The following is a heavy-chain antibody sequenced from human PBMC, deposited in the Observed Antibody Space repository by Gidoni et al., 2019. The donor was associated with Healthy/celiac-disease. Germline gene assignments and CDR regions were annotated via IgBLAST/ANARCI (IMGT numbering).Heavy chain of an antibody. CDR3: ARDLPPANWFDP. Sequence: EVQLVESGGGLVQPGGSLRLSCAASGFPFSSYEMNWVRQAPGKGLEWVSYISSSGSTRYYADSVKGRFTISRDNAKNSLYLQMNSLIAEDTAVYYCARDLPPANWFDPWGQGTLVTVSS. J-gene: IGHJ5*02. CDR2: ISSSGSTR. CDR1: GFPFSSYE. V-gene: IGHV3-48*03.